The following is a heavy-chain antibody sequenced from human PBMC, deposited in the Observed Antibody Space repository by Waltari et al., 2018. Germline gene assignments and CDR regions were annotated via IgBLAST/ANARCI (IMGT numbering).Heavy chain of an antibody. CDR3: ARTYYDGDHGMDV. CDR1: GYTFTSYA. D-gene: IGHD3-10*01. Sequence: QVQLVQSGAEGKKPGASVKVSCKASGYTFTSYAMHWVRQAPGQRLEWMGWINAGNGKTKYSQKFQGRVTITRDTSASTAYMELSSLRSEDTAVYYCARTYYDGDHGMDVWGQGTTVTVSS. V-gene: IGHV1-3*01. CDR2: INAGNGKT. J-gene: IGHJ6*02.